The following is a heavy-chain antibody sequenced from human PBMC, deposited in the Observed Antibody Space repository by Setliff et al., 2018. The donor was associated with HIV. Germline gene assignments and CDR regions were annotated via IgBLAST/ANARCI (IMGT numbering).Heavy chain of an antibody. CDR2: IKQDGTEK. J-gene: IGHJ5*02. CDR1: GFTFSSYW. D-gene: IGHD2-2*01. V-gene: IGHV3-7*03. CDR3: ARSRVKVDWFDP. Sequence: PGGSLRLSCAASGFTFSSYWMSWVRQAPGKGLEWVANIKQDGTEKIYAQSVRGRFTISRDNAKNSLYLQLNRLRAEDTAVYYCARSRVKVDWFDPWGQGTLVTVSS.